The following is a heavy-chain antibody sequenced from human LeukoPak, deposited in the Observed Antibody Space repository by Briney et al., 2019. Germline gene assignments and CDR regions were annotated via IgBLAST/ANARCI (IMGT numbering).Heavy chain of an antibody. D-gene: IGHD3-10*01. CDR2: IGTAGDS. CDR3: ARGYSYRYEY. CDR1: GFTFSSYD. Sequence: GGSLRLSCAASGFTFSSYDMHWVRQPTGRGLGWVAAIGTAGDSYYPGSVRGRFTVSRGDAKNSLYLQMNSLTAGDTAVYYCARGYSYRYEYWGQGTLVAVSS. J-gene: IGHJ4*02. V-gene: IGHV3-13*01.